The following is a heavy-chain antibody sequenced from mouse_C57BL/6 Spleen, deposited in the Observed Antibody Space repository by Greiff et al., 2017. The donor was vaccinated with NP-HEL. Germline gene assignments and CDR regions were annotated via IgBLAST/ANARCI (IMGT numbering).Heavy chain of an antibody. CDR1: GYAFSSYW. V-gene: IGHV1-80*01. J-gene: IGHJ3*01. CDR3: ARRDYGSSYVGFAY. Sequence: VQLQQSGAELVKPGASVKISCKASGYAFSSYWMNWVKQRPGKGLEWIGQIYPGDGDTNYNGKFKGKATLTTDKSSSTAYMQLSSLTSEDSAVYFCARRDYGSSYVGFAYWGQGTLVTVSA. CDR2: IYPGDGDT. D-gene: IGHD1-1*01.